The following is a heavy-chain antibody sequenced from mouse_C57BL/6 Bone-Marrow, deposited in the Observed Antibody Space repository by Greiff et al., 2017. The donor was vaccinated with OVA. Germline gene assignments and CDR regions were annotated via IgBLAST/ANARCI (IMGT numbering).Heavy chain of an antibody. CDR1: GYTFTSYG. V-gene: IGHV1-81*01. D-gene: IGHD2-2*01. Sequence: VKLMESGAELARPGASVKLSCKASGYTFTSYGISWVKQRTGQGLEWIGEIYPRSGNTYYNEKFKGKATLTADKSSSTAYMELRSLTSEDSAVDFCARGGYDVEGFAYWGQGTLVTVSA. J-gene: IGHJ3*01. CDR3: ARGGYDVEGFAY. CDR2: IYPRSGNT.